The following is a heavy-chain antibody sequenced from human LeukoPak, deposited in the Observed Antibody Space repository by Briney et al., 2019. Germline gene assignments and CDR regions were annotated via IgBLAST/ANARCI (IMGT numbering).Heavy chain of an antibody. D-gene: IGHD6-13*01. Sequence: GGSLRLSCAASGFTFSSYEMNWVRQAPGKGLEWVSYISSSGSTIYYADSVKGRFTISRDNAKNSLYLQMNSLRAEDTALYYCAKEHSSSGGFDYWGQGTLVTVSS. V-gene: IGHV3-48*03. CDR2: ISSSGSTI. CDR3: AKEHSSSGGFDY. J-gene: IGHJ4*02. CDR1: GFTFSSYE.